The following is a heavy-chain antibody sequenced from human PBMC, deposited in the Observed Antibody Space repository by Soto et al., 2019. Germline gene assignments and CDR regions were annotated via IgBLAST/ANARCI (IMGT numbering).Heavy chain of an antibody. CDR3: LNIPHY. CDR1: GGTFSSYT. CDR2: IIPILGIA. J-gene: IGHJ4*02. V-gene: IGHV1-69*02. Sequence: QVQLVQSGAEVKKPGSSVKVSCKASGGTFSSYTISWVRQAPGQGLEWMGRIIPILGIANHAQKFQGRVTITADKPTRTAYMELSSLRSEDTAVYYCLNIPHYWGQGTLVTVSS.